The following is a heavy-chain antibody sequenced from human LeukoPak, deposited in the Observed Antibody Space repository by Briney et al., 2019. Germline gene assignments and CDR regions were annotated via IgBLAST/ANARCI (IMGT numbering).Heavy chain of an antibody. D-gene: IGHD3-22*01. V-gene: IGHV4-61*01. CDR3: ARDLYYYGSSGGGPYNWFDP. J-gene: IGHJ5*02. CDR2: IYYSGST. Sequence: SETLSLTCTVSGGSVSSGSYYWSWIRQPPGKGLEWIGYIYYSGSTNYNPSLKSRVTISVDTSKNQFSLKLSSVTAADTAVYYCARDLYYYGSSGGGPYNWFDPWGQGTLVTVSS. CDR1: GGSVSSGSYY.